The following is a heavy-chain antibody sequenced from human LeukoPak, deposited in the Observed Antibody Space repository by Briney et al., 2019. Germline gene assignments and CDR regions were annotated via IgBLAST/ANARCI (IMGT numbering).Heavy chain of an antibody. D-gene: IGHD3-22*01. CDR2: IYTSGST. V-gene: IGHV4-4*07. CDR3: AGTYYYDSSGYYHYSL. CDR1: GGSISSYY. Sequence: PSETLSLTCTVSGGSISSYYWSWIRQPAGKGLEWIGRIYTSGSTNYNPSLKSRVTISVDTSKNQFSLKLSSVTAADTAVYYCAGTYYYDSSGYYHYSLWGQGTQVIVSP. J-gene: IGHJ4*02.